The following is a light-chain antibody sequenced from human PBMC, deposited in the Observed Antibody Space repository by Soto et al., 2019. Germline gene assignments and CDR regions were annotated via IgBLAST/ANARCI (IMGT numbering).Light chain of an antibody. CDR2: GAS. CDR1: QSVSSN. CDR3: QQYNNWPVT. V-gene: IGKV3-15*01. Sequence: EIVMTQSPATLSVPPGERATLSCRASQSVSSNIAWYQQKPGQAPRLLIYGASTRATGIPARFSGSGSGTEFTLTISSLQSEDFAVYYCQQYNNWPVTVGQGTKVDIK. J-gene: IGKJ1*01.